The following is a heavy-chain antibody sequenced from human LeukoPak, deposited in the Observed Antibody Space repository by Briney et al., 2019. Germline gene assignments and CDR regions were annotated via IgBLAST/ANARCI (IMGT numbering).Heavy chain of an antibody. V-gene: IGHV1-2*02. D-gene: IGHD3-9*01. CDR2: INPNSGGT. CDR3: ARSPDILTGEKFDY. Sequence: GASVKVSCKTSGYTFTDYFMHWVRQAPGQGLEWMGWINPNSGGTNYAQKFQGRVTMTRDKSISTVYMELRRLRSDDTAVYYCARSPDILTGEKFDYWGQGTLVTVSS. CDR1: GYTFTDYF. J-gene: IGHJ4*02.